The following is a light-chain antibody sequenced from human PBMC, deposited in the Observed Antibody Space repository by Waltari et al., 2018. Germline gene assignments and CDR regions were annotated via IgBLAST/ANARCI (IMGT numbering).Light chain of an antibody. Sequence: DIQMTQSPSSVSASVGDRVTITCRASQGLSSWLAWCQQKPETAPTLLIYGASSLQIGVPSRCSSRGSGTDFTLTISSLQPEDFATYYCQQADNFPFTFGPGTTVNVK. CDR3: QQADNFPFT. CDR1: QGLSSW. V-gene: IGKV1-12*01. CDR2: GAS. J-gene: IGKJ3*01.